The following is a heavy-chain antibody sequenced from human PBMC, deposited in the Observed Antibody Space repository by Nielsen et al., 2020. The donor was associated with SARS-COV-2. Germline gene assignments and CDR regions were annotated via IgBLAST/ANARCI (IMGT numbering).Heavy chain of an antibody. CDR2: ISGSGRDT. J-gene: IGHJ4*02. CDR1: GFTFDFYA. CDR3: ARRTNYYDSSRCYWAFDS. V-gene: IGHV3-23*01. Sequence: GESLKISCAASGFTFDFYAMSWVRQAPGKGLEWVSGISGSGRDTYYADSVKGRFTISRDNSKNTLYLQTNSLRAEDSAIYFCARRTNYYDSSRCYWAFDSWGQGTLVTVSS. D-gene: IGHD3-22*01.